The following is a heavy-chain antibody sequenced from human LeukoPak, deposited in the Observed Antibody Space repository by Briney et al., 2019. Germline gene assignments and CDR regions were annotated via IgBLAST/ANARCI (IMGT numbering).Heavy chain of an antibody. CDR3: ARDRFSSGAAYFDY. V-gene: IGHV3-30-3*01. D-gene: IGHD6-19*01. J-gene: IGHJ4*02. CDR1: GFTFSSHA. Sequence: PGGSLRLSCAASGFTFSSHAMSWVRQAPGNGLEWVAVISYDGGNAYCADSVKGRCTISRDNSKNTLYLQMNSLRAEDTAVYYCARDRFSSGAAYFDYWGQGTLVTVSS. CDR2: ISYDGGNA.